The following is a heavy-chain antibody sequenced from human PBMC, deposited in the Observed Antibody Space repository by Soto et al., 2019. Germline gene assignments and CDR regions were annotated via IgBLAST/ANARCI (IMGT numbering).Heavy chain of an antibody. D-gene: IGHD3-9*01. CDR2: ISRSGGGT. V-gene: IGHV3-23*01. J-gene: IGHJ4*02. CDR1: GFSCGSYA. Sequence: GGSLRLSCAAQGFSCGSYAMDWVVQGPGKGLEWVSAISRSGGGTYYADSVKGRFTISRDNSKNTLYLQMNSLRAEDRAVYFCAKDTPGYGEFDHWGQGT. CDR3: AKDTPGYGEFDH.